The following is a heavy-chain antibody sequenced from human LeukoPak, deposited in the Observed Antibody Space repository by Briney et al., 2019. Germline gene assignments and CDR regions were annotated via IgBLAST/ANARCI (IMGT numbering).Heavy chain of an antibody. Sequence: PSETLSLTCTVSGGSISSYYWSWIRQPPGKGLEWIGYIYYSGSTNYNPSLKSRVTISVDTSKNQFSLKLSSVTAADTAVYYCARDLPWIQLWPHMDVWGQGTTVTVSS. CDR1: GGSISSYY. D-gene: IGHD5-18*01. V-gene: IGHV4-59*01. CDR3: ARDLPWIQLWPHMDV. J-gene: IGHJ6*02. CDR2: IYYSGST.